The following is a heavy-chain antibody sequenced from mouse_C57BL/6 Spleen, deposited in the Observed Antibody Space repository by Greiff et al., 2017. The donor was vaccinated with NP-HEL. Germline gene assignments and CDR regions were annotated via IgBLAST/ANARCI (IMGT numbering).Heavy chain of an antibody. J-gene: IGHJ4*01. D-gene: IGHD1-1*01. CDR2: IYPGSGST. Sequence: QVQLQQPGAELVRPGSSVKLSCKASGYTFTSYWITWVKQRPGQGLEWIGDIYPGSGSTNYNEKFKSKATLTVDTSSSTAYMQLSSLTSEDSAVYYCAKDYNYGSSYAMDYWGQGTSVTVSS. CDR3: AKDYNYGSSYAMDY. V-gene: IGHV1-55*01. CDR1: GYTFTSYW.